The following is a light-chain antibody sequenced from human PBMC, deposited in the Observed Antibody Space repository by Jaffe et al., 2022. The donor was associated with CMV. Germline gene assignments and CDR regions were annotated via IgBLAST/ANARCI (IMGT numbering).Light chain of an antibody. CDR3: QLRSDWPLSWG. V-gene: IGKV3-11*01. CDR2: EAS. Sequence: EIVLTQSPAILSLSPGERATLSCRASQSVSSSLAWYQQKPGQAPRLLIYEASRRGTGIPGRFSGSGSGTDFTLTISRLEPEDFAVYYCQLRSDWPLSWGFGQGTKVEMK. J-gene: IGKJ1*01. CDR1: QSVSSS.